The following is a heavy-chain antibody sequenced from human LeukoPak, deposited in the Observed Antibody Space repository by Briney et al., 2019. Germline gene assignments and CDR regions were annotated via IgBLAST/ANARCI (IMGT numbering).Heavy chain of an antibody. CDR2: IYYGGST. CDR3: ARELEVTTNYFDY. J-gene: IGHJ4*02. CDR1: GGSISSYY. V-gene: IGHV4-59*12. Sequence: KPSEALSLTCTVSGGSISSYYWSWIRQPPGKGLEWIGYIYYGGSTNYNPSLKSRVTISVDTSKNQFSLKLSSVTAADTAVYYCARELEVTTNYFDYWGQGTLVTVSS. D-gene: IGHD4-17*01.